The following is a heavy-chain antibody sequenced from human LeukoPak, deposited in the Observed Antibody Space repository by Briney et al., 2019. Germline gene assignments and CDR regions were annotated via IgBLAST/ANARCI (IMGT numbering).Heavy chain of an antibody. CDR2: INHSGST. CDR1: GGSFSGYY. CDR3: ASAADIAVAGTFDY. J-gene: IGHJ4*02. D-gene: IGHD6-19*01. Sequence: PSETLSLTCAVYGGSFSGYYWSWIRQPPGKGLEWIGEINHSGSTNYNPSFKSRVTISVDTSKNQFSPKLSSVTAADTAVYYCASAADIAVAGTFDYWGQGTLVTVSS. V-gene: IGHV4-34*01.